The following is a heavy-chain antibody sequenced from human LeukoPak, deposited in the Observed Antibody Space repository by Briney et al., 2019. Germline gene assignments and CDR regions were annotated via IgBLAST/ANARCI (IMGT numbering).Heavy chain of an antibody. Sequence: PGGSLRLSCAASGFSFSAYWMTWVRQAPGTGLEWVANITPAGSKTYYVDPVKGRFSISRDNAKNLVYLQMNSLRAEDTAVYQCARIGYVAAVGVWGQVTPVTV. V-gene: IGHV3-7*01. CDR2: ITPAGSKT. D-gene: IGHD6-13*01. CDR1: GFSFSAYW. CDR3: ARIGYVAAVGV. J-gene: IGHJ4*02.